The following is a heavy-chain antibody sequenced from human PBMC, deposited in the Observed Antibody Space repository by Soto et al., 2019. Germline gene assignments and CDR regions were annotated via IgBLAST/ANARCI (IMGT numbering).Heavy chain of an antibody. D-gene: IGHD2-15*01. J-gene: IGHJ6*02. V-gene: IGHV3-11*06. CDR3: AREKDCSGGSCWSYYYYYGMDF. CDR2: ISSSSSYT. CDR1: GFTFSDYY. Sequence: PGGSLRLSCAASGFTFSDYYMSWIRQAPGKGLEWVSYISSSSSYTNYADSVKGRFTISRDNAKNSLYLQMNSLRAEDTAVYYCAREKDCSGGSCWSYYYYYGMDFWGQGTTVTVSS.